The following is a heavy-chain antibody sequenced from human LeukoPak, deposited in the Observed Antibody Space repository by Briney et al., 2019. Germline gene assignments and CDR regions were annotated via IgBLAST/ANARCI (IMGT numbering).Heavy chain of an antibody. D-gene: IGHD3-22*01. Sequence: SETLSLTCAVYGGSFSGYYWSWIRQPPGKGLEWIGEINHSGSTNYNPSLKSRVTISVDTSKNQFSLKLSSVTAADTAVYYCARGGPKMIVVVAPFQHWGQGTLVTVSS. CDR3: ARGGPKMIVVVAPFQH. V-gene: IGHV4-34*01. J-gene: IGHJ1*01. CDR2: INHSGST. CDR1: GGSFSGYY.